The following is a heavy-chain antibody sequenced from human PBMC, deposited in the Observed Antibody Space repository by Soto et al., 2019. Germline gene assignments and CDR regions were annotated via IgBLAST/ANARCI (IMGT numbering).Heavy chain of an antibody. Sequence: ASVKVSCKASRYSFTSYVIYWVRQAPGQRLEWMGWINAGNGNTKYSQKFQGRVTITSDTSASTAYMELSSLRSEDTAVYFCARGVENIVVVLDVFGYYGMDVWGQGTTVTVSS. V-gene: IGHV1-3*01. J-gene: IGHJ6*02. CDR1: RYSFTSYV. CDR2: INAGNGNT. CDR3: ARGVENIVVVLDVFGYYGMDV. D-gene: IGHD2-2*01.